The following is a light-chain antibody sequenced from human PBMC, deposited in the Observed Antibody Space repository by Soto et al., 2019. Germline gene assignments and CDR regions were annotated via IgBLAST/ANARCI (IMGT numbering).Light chain of an antibody. CDR1: NSNIGRYS. CDR3: AAWDDNLNGPV. CDR2: SDD. J-gene: IGLJ3*02. Sequence: QSVLTQPPSLSGTPGQRVTISCSGSNSNIGRYSVNWYQHFPGTAPKILIYSDDERPSGVPDRFSGSKSGTSASLGISGLQAEDEAEYYCAAWDDNLNGPVFGGGTKLTVL. V-gene: IGLV1-44*01.